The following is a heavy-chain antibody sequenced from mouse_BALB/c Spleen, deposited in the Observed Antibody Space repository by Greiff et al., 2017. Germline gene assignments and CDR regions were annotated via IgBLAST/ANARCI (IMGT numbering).Heavy chain of an antibody. CDR2: IWAGGST. J-gene: IGHJ2*01. V-gene: IGHV2-9*02. Sequence: VQGVESGPGLVAPSQSLSITCTVSGFSLTSYGVHWVRQPPGKGLEWLGVIWAGGSTNYNSALMSRLSISKDNSKSQVFLKMNSLQTDDTAMYYCARDRGYDGKYYFDYWGQGTTLTVSS. CDR1: GFSLTSYG. CDR3: ARDRGYDGKYYFDY. D-gene: IGHD2-2*01.